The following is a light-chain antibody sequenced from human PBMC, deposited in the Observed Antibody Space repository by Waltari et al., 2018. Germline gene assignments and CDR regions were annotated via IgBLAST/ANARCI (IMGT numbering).Light chain of an antibody. V-gene: IGLV2-14*01. CDR2: DVS. J-gene: IGLJ1*01. CDR3: SSDSYITTLQI. Sequence: QSALTQPASVSGSLGQSLTISCTGTHSDIGAYDYVYWYQQHPGKAPKLILFDVSHRPSGISNRFSGSKSGDPASLTISGLQPEDEADYYCSSDSYITTLQIFGTGTRLTV. CDR1: HSDIGAYDY.